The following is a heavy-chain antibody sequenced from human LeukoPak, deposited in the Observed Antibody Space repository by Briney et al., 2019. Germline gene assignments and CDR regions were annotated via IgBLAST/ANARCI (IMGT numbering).Heavy chain of an antibody. CDR2: ISSSGTTI. Sequence: GGSLRLSCAASGFTLSGYEMNWVRQAPGKGLEWVSCISSSGTTIYYADSVKGRFTISRDNAKKSVYLQMNSLRDEDTAVYYCARGLAARLDQWGQGTLVTVSS. J-gene: IGHJ4*02. D-gene: IGHD6-6*01. CDR3: ARGLAARLDQ. CDR1: GFTLSGYE. V-gene: IGHV3-48*03.